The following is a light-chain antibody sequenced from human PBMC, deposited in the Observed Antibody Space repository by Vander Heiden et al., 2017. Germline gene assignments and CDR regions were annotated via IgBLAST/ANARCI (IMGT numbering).Light chain of an antibody. CDR2: GAP. CDR1: QSVSSN. Sequence: ILLTHSPPTLSVSPGERATLSCSAKQSVSSNIAWYKQRFGQAPRRLSHGAPTRATGIPARCSGSGAGTEFTLTITSLQSEDFAVYYCQQYNIWPPWTFGQGTKVEIK. V-gene: IGKV3-15*01. J-gene: IGKJ1*01. CDR3: QQYNIWPPWT.